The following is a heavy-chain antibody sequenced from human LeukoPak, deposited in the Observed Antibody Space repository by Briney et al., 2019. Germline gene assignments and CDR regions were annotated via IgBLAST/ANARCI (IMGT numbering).Heavy chain of an antibody. Sequence: GGSLRLSCGASGLIFSTYSMNWLRQAPGKGLEWVSYISGSGTTISYADSVKGRFTISRDNAEKSPYLQMSSLRAEDPAVYYCARSDGFDIWGQGTMVTVSS. CDR2: ISGSGTTI. V-gene: IGHV3-48*01. J-gene: IGHJ3*02. CDR3: ARSDGFDI. CDR1: GLIFSTYS.